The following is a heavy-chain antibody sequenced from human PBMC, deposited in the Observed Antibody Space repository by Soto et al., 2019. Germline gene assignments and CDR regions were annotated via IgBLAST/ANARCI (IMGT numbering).Heavy chain of an antibody. CDR1: GYSFTSYW. J-gene: IGHJ6*03. V-gene: IGHV5-51*01. D-gene: IGHD2-15*01. CDR3: ARSPAHSHYYSYYRDV. Sequence: GESLKISCKGSGYSFTSYWIGWVRQMPGKGLEWMGIIYPGDSDTRYSPSFQGQVTISADKSISTAYLQWSSLKASDTAMYYCARSPAHSHYYSYYRDVWGKGTRVTVPS. CDR2: IYPGDSDT.